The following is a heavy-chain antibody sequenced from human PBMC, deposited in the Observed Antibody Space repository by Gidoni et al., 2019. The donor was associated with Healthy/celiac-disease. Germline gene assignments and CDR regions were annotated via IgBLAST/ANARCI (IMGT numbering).Heavy chain of an antibody. CDR2: IYYSGST. D-gene: IGHD5-18*01. CDR3: ARHPKRGYSYGYDY. CDR1: GGSISSSSYY. J-gene: IGHJ4*02. Sequence: QLQLQESGPGLVKPSETLSLTCTVSGGSISSSSYYWGWIRQPPGKGLEWIGSIYYSGSTYYNPSLKSRVTISVDTSKNQFSLKLSSVTAADTAVYYCARHPKRGYSYGYDYWGQGTLVTVSS. V-gene: IGHV4-39*01.